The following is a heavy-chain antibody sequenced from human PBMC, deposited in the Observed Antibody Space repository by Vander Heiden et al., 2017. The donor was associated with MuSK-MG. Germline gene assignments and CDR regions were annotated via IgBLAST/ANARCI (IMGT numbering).Heavy chain of an antibody. D-gene: IGHD2-21*02. Sequence: EVQLVESGGVVVQPGGSLRLSCAASGFTFDDYTMHWVRQAPGKGLEWVSLISWDGGSTYYADSVKGRFTISRDNSKNSLYLQMNSLRTEDTALYYCAKDSVAYCGGDCYTGTTGWGQGTLVTVSS. CDR2: ISWDGGST. J-gene: IGHJ4*02. V-gene: IGHV3-43*01. CDR3: AKDSVAYCGGDCYTGTTG. CDR1: GFTFDDYT.